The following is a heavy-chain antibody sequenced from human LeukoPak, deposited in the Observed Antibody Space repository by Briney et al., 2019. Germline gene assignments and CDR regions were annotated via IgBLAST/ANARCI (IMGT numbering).Heavy chain of an antibody. V-gene: IGHV3-30*04. CDR3: ARVGYSSSWYWTLGY. CDR2: ISYDGSNK. J-gene: IGHJ4*02. D-gene: IGHD6-13*01. CDR1: GFTFSSYA. Sequence: PGGSLRLSCAASGFTFSSYAMHWVRQAPGKGLDWVALISYDGSNKYSADSVKGRFTISRDNSKNTLYLQMNSLRAEDTAVYYCARVGYSSSWYWTLGYWGQGTLVTVSS.